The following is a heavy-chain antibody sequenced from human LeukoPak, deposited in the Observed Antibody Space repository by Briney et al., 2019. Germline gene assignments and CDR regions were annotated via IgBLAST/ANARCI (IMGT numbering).Heavy chain of an antibody. CDR2: TYSGGDT. J-gene: IGHJ4*02. CDR1: GFSVTVNY. Sequence: PGGSLRLSCAASGFSVTVNYMSWVRQAPGKGLEWVSVTYSGGDTDYADSVKGRFTISRDNSKNTLYLQMNSLRAEDTAVYYCARGSSALDYWGQGTLVTVSS. V-gene: IGHV3-53*01. D-gene: IGHD3-3*01. CDR3: ARGSSALDY.